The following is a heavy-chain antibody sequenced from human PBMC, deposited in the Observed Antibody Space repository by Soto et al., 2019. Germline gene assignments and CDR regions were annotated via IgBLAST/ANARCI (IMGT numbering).Heavy chain of an antibody. CDR3: ARVLYSNWGSLYYYGMDV. D-gene: IGHD7-27*01. V-gene: IGHV1-69*13. Sequence: ASVKVSCKASGGTFSSYAISWVRQAPGQGLEWMGGIIPIFGTANYAQKFQGRVTITADESTSTAYMELSSLRSEDTAVYYCARVLYSNWGSLYYYGMDVWGQGTTVTVSS. CDR1: GGTFSSYA. J-gene: IGHJ6*02. CDR2: IIPIFGTA.